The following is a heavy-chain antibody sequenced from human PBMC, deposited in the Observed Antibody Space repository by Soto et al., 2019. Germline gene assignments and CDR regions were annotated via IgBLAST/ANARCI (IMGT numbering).Heavy chain of an antibody. Sequence: EVQLVESGGGLVQPGGSLRLSCAASGFTFSSYEMNWVRQAPGKGLEWVSYISSSGRTIYYADSVKGRFTISRDNAKNSLYRQMNSLRAEDTAVYYCARSGYNWNDGARGYFDYWDQGTLVTVSS. J-gene: IGHJ4*02. CDR3: ARSGYNWNDGARGYFDY. D-gene: IGHD1-20*01. CDR2: ISSSGRTI. V-gene: IGHV3-48*03. CDR1: GFTFSSYE.